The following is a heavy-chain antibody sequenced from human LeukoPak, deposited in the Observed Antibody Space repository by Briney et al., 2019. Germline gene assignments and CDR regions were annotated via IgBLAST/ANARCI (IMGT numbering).Heavy chain of an antibody. V-gene: IGHV4-38-2*02. CDR1: GYSISSGYY. D-gene: IGHD1-26*01. CDR3: ARVSQWQVGATYFDY. Sequence: SETLSLTCTVSGYSISSGYYWGWIRQPPGKGLEWIGSIYHSGSTYYNPSLKSRVTISVDTSKNQFSLKLSSVTAADTAVYYCARVSQWQVGATYFDYWGQGTLVTVSS. J-gene: IGHJ4*02. CDR2: IYHSGST.